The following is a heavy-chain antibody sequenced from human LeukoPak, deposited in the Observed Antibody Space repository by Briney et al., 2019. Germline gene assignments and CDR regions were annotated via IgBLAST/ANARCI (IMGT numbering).Heavy chain of an antibody. V-gene: IGHV1-69*01. Sequence: GSSVKVSCKASGGTFSSYAISWVRQAPGQGLEWMEGIIPIFGTANYAQKFQGRVTITADESTSTAYMELSSLRSEDTAVYYCARDREVVVPAATSWFDPWGQGTLVTVSS. D-gene: IGHD2-2*01. CDR3: ARDREVVVPAATSWFDP. CDR2: IIPIFGTA. CDR1: GGTFSSYA. J-gene: IGHJ5*02.